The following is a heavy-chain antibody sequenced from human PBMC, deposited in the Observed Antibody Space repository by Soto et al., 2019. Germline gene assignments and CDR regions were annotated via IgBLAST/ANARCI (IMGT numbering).Heavy chain of an antibody. D-gene: IGHD6-13*01. CDR3: AKKRSSSGRDWFDP. J-gene: IGHJ5*02. V-gene: IGHV3-30*18. CDR1: GFTFSNYG. CDR2: ISYDGSNK. Sequence: QVQLVESWGGVVQPGRSLRLSCAASGFTFSNYGMHWVRQAPGKGLEWVAVISYDGSNKYYADSVKGRFTISRDNSKNTLYLQMNSLRAEDTAVYYCAKKRSSSGRDWFDPWGQGTLVTVSS.